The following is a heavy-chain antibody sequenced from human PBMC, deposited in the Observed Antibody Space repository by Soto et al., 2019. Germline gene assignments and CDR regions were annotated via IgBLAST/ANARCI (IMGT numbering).Heavy chain of an antibody. CDR1: GFTFTSSA. CDR2: IVVGSGNT. Sequence: SVKVSCKASGFTFTSSAMQWVRQARGQRLEWIGWIVVGSGNTNYAQKFQERVTITRDMSTSTAYMELSSLRSEDTAVYYCAAGPTYGSGSYYNLDGMDVWGQGTTVTVSS. CDR3: AAGPTYGSGSYYNLDGMDV. V-gene: IGHV1-58*02. D-gene: IGHD3-10*01. J-gene: IGHJ6*02.